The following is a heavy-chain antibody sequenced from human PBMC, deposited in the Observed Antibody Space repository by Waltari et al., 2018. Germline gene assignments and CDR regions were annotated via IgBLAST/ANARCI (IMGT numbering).Heavy chain of an antibody. CDR3: ARRKHIAVARLDY. V-gene: IGHV4-34*01. J-gene: IGHJ4*02. CDR2: ITPSGST. CDR1: GGSFSGYY. Sequence: QVQLQQWGAGLLKPSETLSLTCAVYGGSFSGYYCSWIRQPPGKGLEWIGEITPSGSTNYNPSLKSPVTISVDTSKTQFSLKLSSVTAADTAVYYCARRKHIAVARLDYWGQGTLVTVSS. D-gene: IGHD6-19*01.